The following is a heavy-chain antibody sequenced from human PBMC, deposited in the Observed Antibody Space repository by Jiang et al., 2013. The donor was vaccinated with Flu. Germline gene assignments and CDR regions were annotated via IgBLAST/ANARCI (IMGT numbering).Heavy chain of an antibody. Sequence: LLKPSETLSLTCTVSGGSISSSSYYWGWIRQPPGKGLEWIGSIYYSGSTYYNPSLKSRVTISVDTSKNQFSLKLSSVTAADTAVYYCARRYRGGSSTPEGGWFDPWGQGTLVTVSS. CDR3: ARRYRGGSSTPEGGWFDP. J-gene: IGHJ5*02. CDR2: IYYSGST. D-gene: IGHD6-13*01. CDR1: GGSISSSSYY. V-gene: IGHV4-39*01.